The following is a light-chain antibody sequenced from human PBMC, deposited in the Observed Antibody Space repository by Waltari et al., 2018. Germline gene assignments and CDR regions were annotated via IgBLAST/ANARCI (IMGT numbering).Light chain of an antibody. CDR3: SSYSSSSSLV. V-gene: IGLV2-14*03. J-gene: IGLJ2*01. Sequence: QSALTQPASVSGSPGQSITISCTGTASDVGGYNYVSWFQHHPGKAPKLMIYAVSARPSGVSYRFSGSKSGNTASLTISGLQAADEADYYCSSYSSSSSLVFGGGTRLTVL. CDR1: ASDVGGYNY. CDR2: AVS.